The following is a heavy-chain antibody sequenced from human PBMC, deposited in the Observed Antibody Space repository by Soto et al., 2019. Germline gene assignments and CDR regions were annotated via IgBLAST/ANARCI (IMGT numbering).Heavy chain of an antibody. CDR1: GFTFDDYT. Sequence: PGGSLRLSCAASGFTFDDYTMHWVRQAPGKGLEWVSLISWDGGSTYYADSVKGRFTISRDNSKNSLYLQMNSLRTEDTALYYCAKDIEGRNYYYYYGMDVWGQGTTVTVSS. CDR3: AKDIEGRNYYYYYGMDV. J-gene: IGHJ6*02. CDR2: ISWDGGST. V-gene: IGHV3-43*01.